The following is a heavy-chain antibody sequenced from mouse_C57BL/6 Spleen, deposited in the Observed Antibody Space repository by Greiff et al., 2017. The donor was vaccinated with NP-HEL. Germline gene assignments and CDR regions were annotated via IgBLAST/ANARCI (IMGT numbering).Heavy chain of an antibody. Sequence: QVQLQQPGAELVRPGSSVKLSCKASGYTFTSYWMHWVKQRPIQGLEWIGNIDPSDSETHYNQKFKDKATLTVDKSSSTAYMQLSSLTSEDSAVDYCATITTVVATGYFDYWGQGTTLTVSS. D-gene: IGHD1-1*01. CDR1: GYTFTSYW. V-gene: IGHV1-52*01. CDR3: ATITTVVATGYFDY. CDR2: IDPSDSET. J-gene: IGHJ2*01.